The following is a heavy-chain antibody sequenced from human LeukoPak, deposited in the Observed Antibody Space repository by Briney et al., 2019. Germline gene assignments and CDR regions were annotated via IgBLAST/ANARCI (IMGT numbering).Heavy chain of an antibody. Sequence: PGRSLRLSCAASGFTFDDYAMHWVRQAPGKGLEWVSGISWNSGSIGYADSVKGRFTISRDNAKNSLYLQMNSLRAEDTALYYCARGRGPYGWFDPWGQGTLVTVSS. CDR1: GFTFDDYA. D-gene: IGHD3-10*01. V-gene: IGHV3-9*01. J-gene: IGHJ5*02. CDR3: ARGRGPYGWFDP. CDR2: ISWNSGSI.